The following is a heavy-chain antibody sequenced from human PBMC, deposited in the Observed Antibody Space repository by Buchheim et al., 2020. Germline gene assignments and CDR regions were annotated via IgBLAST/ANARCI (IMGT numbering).Heavy chain of an antibody. Sequence: EVQLLESGGGLVQPGGSLRLSCAASAFTFSNFAMTWVRQAPGKGLEGVSIIDASGGATYYADSVKGRSTIPRDNSKNTLNLQMNSLRAEDTAMYYCAKRLGVTGAARYFELWGRGTL. CDR1: AFTFSNFA. V-gene: IGHV3-23*01. CDR2: IDASGGAT. CDR3: AKRLGVTGAARYFEL. J-gene: IGHJ2*01. D-gene: IGHD6-19*01.